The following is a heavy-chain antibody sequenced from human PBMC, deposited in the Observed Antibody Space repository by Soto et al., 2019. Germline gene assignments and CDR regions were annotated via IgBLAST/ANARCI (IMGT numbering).Heavy chain of an antibody. CDR2: VYYSGTT. J-gene: IGHJ4*02. CDR1: GGSVSDKTYY. CDR3: ARTTAVPNTLRSRYFFDY. Sequence: SETLSLTCSVSGGSVSDKTYYWSWIRQPPGKRLEWIGYVYYSGTTNYNPSLKSRVTTSVDLSKNRFSLRLSSVTTADTALYYCARTTAVPNTLRSRYFFDYWGQGTLVTVSS. D-gene: IGHD4-17*01. V-gene: IGHV4-61*01.